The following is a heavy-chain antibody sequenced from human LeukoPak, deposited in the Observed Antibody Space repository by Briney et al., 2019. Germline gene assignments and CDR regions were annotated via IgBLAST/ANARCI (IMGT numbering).Heavy chain of an antibody. CDR1: GYTFTSYA. CDR3: GRDGGGVAYGSTHNWSAP. V-gene: IGHV1-3*03. J-gene: IGHJ5*02. Sequence: ASVKVSCKASGYTFTSYAMHWVRQAPGQRLEWMGWINAGNGNTKYSQEFQGRVTVTRDTSASTAYMELSSLRSEDMAVYYCGRDGGGVAYGSTHNWSAPWGQGPLVTVSS. D-gene: IGHD6-13*01. CDR2: INAGNGNT.